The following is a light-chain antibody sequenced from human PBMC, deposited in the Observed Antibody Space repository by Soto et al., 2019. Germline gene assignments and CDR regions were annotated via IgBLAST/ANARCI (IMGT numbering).Light chain of an antibody. Sequence: ETVLTQSPGTLSLSPGERATLSCRASQSVSSSYLAWYQQKPGQAPRLLIYDASSRATGIPDGFSGSGSGTDFTLTISRLEPEDFAVYYCQQYVRSPPSWTFGQGTKVEIK. CDR1: QSVSSSY. CDR2: DAS. V-gene: IGKV3-20*01. J-gene: IGKJ1*01. CDR3: QQYVRSPPSWT.